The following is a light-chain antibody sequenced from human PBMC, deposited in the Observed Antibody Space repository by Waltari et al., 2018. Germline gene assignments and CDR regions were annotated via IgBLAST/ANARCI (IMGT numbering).Light chain of an antibody. J-gene: IGLJ3*02. CDR2: YDV. CDR3: QIWHGNDYHWV. Sequence: SFVLTPPPPVSVAPGETARLPCEGYILGIKSVHWYQQKSGQAPVLVIYYDVDRPSGIPERFSGSKSGNTATLTISKAVAGDEADYYCQIWHGNDYHWVFGGGTRVTVL. V-gene: IGLV3-21*04. CDR1: ILGIKS.